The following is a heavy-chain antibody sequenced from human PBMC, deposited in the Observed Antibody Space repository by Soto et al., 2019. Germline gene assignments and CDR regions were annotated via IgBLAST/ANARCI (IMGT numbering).Heavy chain of an antibody. CDR3: AKGDSSGSLFDY. D-gene: IGHD3-22*01. V-gene: IGHV3-30*18. Sequence: HPGGSLRLSCAASGFTFSSYGMHWVRQAPGKGLEWVAVISFDGSDKYYADSVKGRFTISRDNSKNTLYLQMNSLRAEDTAVYYCAKGDSSGSLFDYWGQGTLVTVSS. CDR2: ISFDGSDK. J-gene: IGHJ4*02. CDR1: GFTFSSYG.